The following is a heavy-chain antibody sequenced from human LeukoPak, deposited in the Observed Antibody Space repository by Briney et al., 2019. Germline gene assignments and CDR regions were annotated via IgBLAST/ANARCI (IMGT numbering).Heavy chain of an antibody. J-gene: IGHJ4*02. V-gene: IGHV3-21*01. Sequence: GGPLRLSCAASGFTFSSYAMHWVRRAPGKGLEWVSFISSSSSYIYYADSVKGRFTISRDNAKNSLYLQMNSLRAEDTAVYYCARGSRYCSSTSCPLFNYWGQGTLVTVSS. D-gene: IGHD2-2*01. CDR2: ISSSSSYI. CDR3: ARGSRYCSSTSCPLFNY. CDR1: GFTFSSYA.